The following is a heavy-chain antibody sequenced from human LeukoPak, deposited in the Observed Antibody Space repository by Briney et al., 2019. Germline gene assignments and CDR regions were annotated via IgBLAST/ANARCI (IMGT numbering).Heavy chain of an antibody. D-gene: IGHD2-15*01. Sequence: SETLSLTCAVYGGSFSGYYWSWIRQPPGKGLEWIGEINHSGSTNYNPSLKSRVTISVDTSKNQFSLKLSSVTAADTAVYYCARDRVVVGRPIDMYYFDYWGQGTLVTVSS. CDR3: ARDRVVVGRPIDMYYFDY. V-gene: IGHV4-34*01. CDR1: GGSFSGYY. J-gene: IGHJ4*02. CDR2: INHSGST.